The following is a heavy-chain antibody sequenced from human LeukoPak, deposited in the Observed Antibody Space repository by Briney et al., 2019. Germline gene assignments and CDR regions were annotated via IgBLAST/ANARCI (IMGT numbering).Heavy chain of an antibody. D-gene: IGHD6-6*01. Sequence: SETLSLTCAVYGGSFSSYYWGWIRQPPGKGLEWIGSIYYSGSTYYNPSLKSRVTISVDTSKNQFSLKLSSVTAADTAVYYCARHSSYSSSSGLFDYWGQGTLVTVSS. CDR3: ARHSSYSSSSGLFDY. CDR2: IYYSGST. CDR1: GGSFSSYY. J-gene: IGHJ4*02. V-gene: IGHV4-39*01.